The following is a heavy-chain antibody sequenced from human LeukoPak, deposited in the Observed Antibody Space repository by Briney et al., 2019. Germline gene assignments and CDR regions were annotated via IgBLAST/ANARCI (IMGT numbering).Heavy chain of an antibody. J-gene: IGHJ4*02. CDR3: ARVGGYSYGSFDY. Sequence: SQTLPLTCAVSGGSISSGGYSWSWIRQPPGKGLEWIGYIYHSGSTYYNPSLKSRVTISVDRSKNQFSLKLSSVTAADTAVYYCARVGGYSYGSFDYWGQGTLVTVSS. CDR1: GGSISSGGYS. CDR2: IYHSGST. D-gene: IGHD5-18*01. V-gene: IGHV4-30-2*01.